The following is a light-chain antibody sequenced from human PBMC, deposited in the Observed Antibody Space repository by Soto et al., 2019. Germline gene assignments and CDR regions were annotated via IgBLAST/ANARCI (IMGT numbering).Light chain of an antibody. CDR3: SSYTTGSLYV. CDR1: SSDVGGYNY. CDR2: DVN. Sequence: QSALTQPASVSGSPGQSITISCTGTSSDVGGYNYVSWYQQHPGKAPKLMIYDVNNRPSGVSNRFSGSKSGKTASLTISGLQAEDEADYYCSSYTTGSLYVFGTGTKVTVL. J-gene: IGLJ1*01. V-gene: IGLV2-14*01.